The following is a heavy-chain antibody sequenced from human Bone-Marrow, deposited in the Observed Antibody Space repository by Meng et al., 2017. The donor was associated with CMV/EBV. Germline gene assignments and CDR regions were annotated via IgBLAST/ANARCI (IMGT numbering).Heavy chain of an antibody. Sequence: GESLKISCAASGFTFNSHSMNWVRQAPGRGLEWVSSISMSSDYNYYADSVKGRFTISRDNAKNSLYLQISSLRAEDTAVYYCVRDPSATTGGMDVWGQGTTVTVSS. J-gene: IGHJ6*02. V-gene: IGHV3-21*01. CDR1: GFTFNSHS. CDR3: VRDPSATTGGMDV. CDR2: ISMSSDYN. D-gene: IGHD1-7*01.